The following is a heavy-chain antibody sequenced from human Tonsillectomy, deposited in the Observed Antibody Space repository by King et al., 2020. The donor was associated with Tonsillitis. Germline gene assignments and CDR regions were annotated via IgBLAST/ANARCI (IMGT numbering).Heavy chain of an antibody. Sequence: VQLVESGGGLVQPGGSLRLSCAASGFTFNNYLMSWVRQAPGKGLEWVANIKHDGSEKDYVDSVKGRFTISRDNAKDSLYLQMNSLRGEDTAVYYCARETGGRTQIFGVVITPRRAFDVWGQGTKVTVSS. CDR3: ARETGGRTQIFGVVITPRRAFDV. CDR2: IKHDGSEK. D-gene: IGHD3-3*01. J-gene: IGHJ3*01. CDR1: GFTFNNYL. V-gene: IGHV3-7*03.